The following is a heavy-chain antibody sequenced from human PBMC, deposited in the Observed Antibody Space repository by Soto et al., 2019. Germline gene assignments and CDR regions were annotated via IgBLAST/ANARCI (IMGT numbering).Heavy chain of an antibody. Sequence: ASVKVSCKVSGYTLTELSMHWVRQAPGKGLEWMGGFDPEDGETIYAQKFQGRVTMTEDTSTDTAYMELSSLRSEDTAVYYCATISSSWYYYYYGMDVWGQGTTVTVSS. CDR2: FDPEDGET. J-gene: IGHJ6*02. D-gene: IGHD6-13*01. CDR3: ATISSSWYYYYYGMDV. V-gene: IGHV1-24*01. CDR1: GYTLTELS.